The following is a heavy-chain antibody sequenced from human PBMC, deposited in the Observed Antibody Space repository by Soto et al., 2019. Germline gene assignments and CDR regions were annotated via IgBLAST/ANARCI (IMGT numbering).Heavy chain of an antibody. D-gene: IGHD3-22*01. CDR1: GDSMISGAYY. CDR2: IYYSGNT. J-gene: IGHJ4*02. Sequence: SETLSLTCIVSGDSMISGAYYWNWIRQHPGKGLEWIGYIYYSGNTYYNPSLKSRIVISVDTSKNQFSLNLGSVTAADTAIYYCASSYSGYLDNWGRGALVTVS. V-gene: IGHV4-31*03. CDR3: ASSYSGYLDN.